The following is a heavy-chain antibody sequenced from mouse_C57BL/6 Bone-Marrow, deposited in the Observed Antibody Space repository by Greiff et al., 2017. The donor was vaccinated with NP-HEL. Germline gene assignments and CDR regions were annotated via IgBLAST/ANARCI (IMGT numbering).Heavy chain of an antibody. CDR3: ARWSYNGSSRSF. V-gene: IGHV1-81*01. J-gene: IGHJ3*01. CDR2: IYPRSGNT. Sequence: VQLQQSGAELVRPGASVKLSCKASGYTFTSYGISWVKQRPGQGLEWIGEIYPRSGNTYYNEKFKGKATLTADKSSSTAYMELRSLTSEDSDVYFCARWSYNGSSRSFGGQGTRITVSA. D-gene: IGHD1-1*01. CDR1: GYTFTSYG.